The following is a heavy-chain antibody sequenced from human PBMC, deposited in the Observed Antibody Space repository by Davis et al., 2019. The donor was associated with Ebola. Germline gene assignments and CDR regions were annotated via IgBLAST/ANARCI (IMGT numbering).Heavy chain of an antibody. CDR3: ARIPAMVRGVNWFDP. J-gene: IGHJ5*02. CDR2: IFSNDEK. V-gene: IGHV2-26*01. D-gene: IGHD3-10*01. CDR1: GFSLSNARMG. Sequence: SGPTLVKPTQTLTLTCTVSGFSLSNARMGVSWIRQPPGKALEWLAHIFSNDEKSYSTSLKSRLTISKDTSKSQVVLTMTNMDPVDTATYYCARIPAMVRGVNWFDPWGQGTLVTVSS.